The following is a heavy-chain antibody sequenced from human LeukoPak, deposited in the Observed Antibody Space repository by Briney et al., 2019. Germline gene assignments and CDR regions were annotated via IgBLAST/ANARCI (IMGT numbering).Heavy chain of an antibody. J-gene: IGHJ4*02. CDR1: GGSISSNDYY. CDR3: ASVNRGWFGVGEY. CDR2: IYYSGSN. V-gene: IGHV4-39*01. D-gene: IGHD3-10*01. Sequence: PSETLSLTCTVSGGSISSNDYYWGWIRQPPEKGLEWIGSIYYSGSNYYNPSHESRVTISVDTSKNQFSLKLTSVTAGDTALYYCASVNRGWFGVGEYWGQGTLVTVSS.